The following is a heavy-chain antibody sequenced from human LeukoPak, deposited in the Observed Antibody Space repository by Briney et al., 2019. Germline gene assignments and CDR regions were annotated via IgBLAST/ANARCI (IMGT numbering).Heavy chain of an antibody. Sequence: PSETLSLTCTVSGGSISSFYWSWIRQPPGKGLEWIGFIYYSGSTNYSPSLKSRVTISVDTSKNQFSLKLSSVTAADTAVYYCARDYAFDIWGQGTMVTVSS. CDR2: IYYSGST. J-gene: IGHJ3*02. CDR3: ARDYAFDI. V-gene: IGHV4-59*01. CDR1: GGSISSFY.